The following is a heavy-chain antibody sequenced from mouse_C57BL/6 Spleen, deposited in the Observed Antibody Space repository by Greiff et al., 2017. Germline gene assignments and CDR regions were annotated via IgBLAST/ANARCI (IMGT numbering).Heavy chain of an antibody. J-gene: IGHJ4*01. V-gene: IGHV1-52*01. Sequence: QVQLQQPGAELVRPGSSVKLSCKASGYTFISYWMHWVKQRPIQGLEWIGNIDPSDSATHYNQKFKDKATLTVDKSSSTAYMQLSSLTSEDSAVYYCARGYAMDYWGQGTSVTVSS. CDR1: GYTFISYW. CDR3: ARGYAMDY. CDR2: IDPSDSAT.